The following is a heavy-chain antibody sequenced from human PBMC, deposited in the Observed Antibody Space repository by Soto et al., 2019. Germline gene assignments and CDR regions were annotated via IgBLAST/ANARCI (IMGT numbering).Heavy chain of an antibody. CDR3: ARGSYYDFWSGYPLSYYYYMDV. CDR2: MNPNSGNT. J-gene: IGHJ6*03. V-gene: IGHV1-8*01. Sequence: QVQLVQSGAEVKKPGASVKVSCKASGYTFTSYDINWVRQATGQGLEWMGWMNPNSGNTGYAQKFQGRVTMTRNTSLSTAYMEMSSLRSEDTAVYYCARGSYYDFWSGYPLSYYYYMDVWGKGTTVTVSS. D-gene: IGHD3-3*01. CDR1: GYTFTSYD.